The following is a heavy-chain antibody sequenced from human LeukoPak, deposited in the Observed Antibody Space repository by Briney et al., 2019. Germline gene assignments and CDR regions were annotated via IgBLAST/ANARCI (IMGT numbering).Heavy chain of an antibody. D-gene: IGHD6-19*01. V-gene: IGHV3-23*01. J-gene: IGHJ4*02. CDR2: ISGSGGST. CDR3: AKDLTGVAVTDNFDY. CDR1: GFTFSNYG. Sequence: GGSLRLSCAASGFTFSNYGMSWVRQAPGKGLEWVSAISGSGGSTYYADSVKGRFTISRDNSKNTLYLQMSSLRAEDTAVYFCAKDLTGVAVTDNFDYWGQGTLVTVSS.